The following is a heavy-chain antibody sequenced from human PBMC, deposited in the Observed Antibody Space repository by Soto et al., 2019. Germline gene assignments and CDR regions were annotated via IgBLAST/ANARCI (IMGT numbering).Heavy chain of an antibody. V-gene: IGHV4-34*01. J-gene: IGHJ4*02. CDR3: ARGRVYYDILTGYPRLLDY. CDR2: INHSRST. D-gene: IGHD3-9*01. Sequence: SVPQSVPSAVVGGSFSGYDWRRISQHTGKGLECIGEINHSRSTNHTPSLKRRVTISVDTSKNQFSLKLSSVTAADTAVYYCARGRVYYDILTGYPRLLDYSGQATLVSVSS. CDR1: GGSFSGYD.